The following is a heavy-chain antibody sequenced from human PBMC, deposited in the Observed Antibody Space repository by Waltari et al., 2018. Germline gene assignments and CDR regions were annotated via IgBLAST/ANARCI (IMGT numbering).Heavy chain of an antibody. CDR2: IRSEGGHN. D-gene: IGHD1-26*01. Sequence: EVHLVESGGGLVQPGGSLTLSCAGSAFTFSDYAFHWVRQSPGKGRGWVSRIRSEGGHNTYGDSLKGRFIISRDNAKNTVYLQMTSLTLDDTAMYYCGRAASGTYSPDYWGRGTLVTVSS. CDR3: GRAASGTYSPDY. CDR1: AFTFSDYA. J-gene: IGHJ4*02. V-gene: IGHV3-74*03.